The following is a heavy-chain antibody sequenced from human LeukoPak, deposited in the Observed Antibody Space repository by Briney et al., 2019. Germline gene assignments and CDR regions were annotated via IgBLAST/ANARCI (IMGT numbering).Heavy chain of an antibody. CDR2: IRYDGSNK. CDR3: AKDWGSVSAFDI. CDR1: GFTFSSYG. D-gene: IGHD3-16*01. J-gene: IGHJ3*02. Sequence: GGSLRLSCAASGFTFSSYGMHWVRQAPGKGLEWVAFIRYDGSNKYYADSVKGRFTISRDNSKNTLYLQMNSLRAEDTAVYYCAKDWGSVSAFDIWGQGTMVTVSS. V-gene: IGHV3-30*02.